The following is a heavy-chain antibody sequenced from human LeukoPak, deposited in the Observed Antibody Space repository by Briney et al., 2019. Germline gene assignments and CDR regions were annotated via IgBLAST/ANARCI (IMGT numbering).Heavy chain of an antibody. J-gene: IGHJ1*01. CDR2: IYYSGTT. V-gene: IGHV4-39*07. CDR3: AKLVTAIVDF. CDR1: GGSISSSSYY. D-gene: IGHD2-21*02. Sequence: PSETLSPTCTVSGGSISSSSYYWGWIRQPPGKGLEWIGSIYYSGTTYYNPSLKSRVTISLDTSKNQFSLKLSSVTAADTAVYYCAKLVTAIVDFWGQGTLVTVSS.